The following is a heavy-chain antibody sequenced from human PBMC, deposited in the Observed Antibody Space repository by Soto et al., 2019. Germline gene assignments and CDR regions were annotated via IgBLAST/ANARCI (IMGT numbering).Heavy chain of an antibody. Sequence: QLQLQESGPGLVKPSEILSLTCTVSGASIITDNYFWVWIRQSPRRGLELIGSISYSGRTYDNPSLQSRVTISIDASKNQFSLKLTSVTTADTAVYYCARRRASDYGGNHHPYYFDRWGQGALVTVSS. CDR3: ARRRASDYGGNHHPYYFDR. V-gene: IGHV4-39*01. J-gene: IGHJ4*02. CDR2: ISYSGRT. D-gene: IGHD4-17*01. CDR1: GASIITDNYF.